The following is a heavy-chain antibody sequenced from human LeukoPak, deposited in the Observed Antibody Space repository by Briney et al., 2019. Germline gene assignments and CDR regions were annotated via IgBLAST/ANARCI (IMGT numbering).Heavy chain of an antibody. Sequence: SETLSLTCAVSGGSISSGGYSWSWIRQPPGKGLEWIGYIYHSGSTYYNPSLKSRVTISVDRSKNQFSLKLSSVTAADTAVYYCARAGDCSGGSCYSRGWFDPWGQGTLVTVSS. CDR1: GGSISSGGYS. CDR3: ARAGDCSGGSCYSRGWFDP. D-gene: IGHD2-15*01. V-gene: IGHV4-30-2*01. CDR2: IYHSGST. J-gene: IGHJ5*02.